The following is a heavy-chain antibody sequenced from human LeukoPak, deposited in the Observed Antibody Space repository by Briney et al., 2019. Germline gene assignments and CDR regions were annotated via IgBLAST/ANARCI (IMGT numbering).Heavy chain of an antibody. CDR2: IWYDGSNK. Sequence: PGGSLRLSCAASGFTFSSYGMHWVRQAPGKGLEWVAVIWYDGSNKYYADSVKGRFTISRDTSKNTLYLQMNSLRAEDTAVYYCARSGGLQKFDYWGQGTLVTVSS. D-gene: IGHD4-11*01. CDR3: ARSGGLQKFDY. CDR1: GFTFSSYG. J-gene: IGHJ4*02. V-gene: IGHV3-33*01.